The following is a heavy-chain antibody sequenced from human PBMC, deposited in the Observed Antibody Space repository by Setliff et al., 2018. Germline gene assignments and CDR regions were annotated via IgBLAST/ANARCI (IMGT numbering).Heavy chain of an antibody. CDR2: INVSGGSA. CDR1: GYSFIRYY. CDR3: ARINFYVSSGYYYAPEL. J-gene: IGHJ4*02. D-gene: IGHD3-22*01. Sequence: ASVKVSCKTSGYSFIRYYMYWVRQAPGQGLEWMGLINVSGGSASYEQKFQGRVTVTTDTSTTTAYMELRSLRADDTAVYYCARINFYVSSGYYYAPELWGQGTTVTVSS. V-gene: IGHV1-46*01.